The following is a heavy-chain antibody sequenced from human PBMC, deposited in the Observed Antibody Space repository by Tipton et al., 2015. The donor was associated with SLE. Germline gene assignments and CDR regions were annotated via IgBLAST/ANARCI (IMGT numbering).Heavy chain of an antibody. J-gene: IGHJ3*02. CDR3: ATSVTTGGYGAFDI. Sequence: TLSLTCTVSGGSITGHYWNWIRQPPGKGVEWIGEINHRGSTNYNPSLKSRVTISVDTSKNQFSLELSSVTAADTAVYYCATSVTTGGYGAFDIWGQGTMVTVSS. V-gene: IGHV4-34*01. CDR1: GGSITGHY. CDR2: INHRGST. D-gene: IGHD4-17*01.